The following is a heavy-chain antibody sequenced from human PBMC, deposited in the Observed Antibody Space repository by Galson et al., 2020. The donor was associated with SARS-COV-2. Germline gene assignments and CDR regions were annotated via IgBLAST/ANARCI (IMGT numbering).Heavy chain of an antibody. D-gene: IGHD2-15*01. Sequence: ASVKVSCKASGYTFTSYGISWVRQAPGQGLEWMGWISAYNGNTNYAQKLQGRVTMTTDTSTSTAYMELRSLRSDDTAVYYCARDWVGGDIVGSVLPWVQRYFDYWGQGTLVTVSS. CDR2: ISAYNGNT. V-gene: IGHV1-18*01. J-gene: IGHJ4*02. CDR3: ARDWVGGDIVGSVLPWVQRYFDY. CDR1: GYTFTSYG.